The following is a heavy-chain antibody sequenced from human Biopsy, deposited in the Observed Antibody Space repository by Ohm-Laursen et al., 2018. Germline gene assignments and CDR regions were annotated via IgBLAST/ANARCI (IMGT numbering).Heavy chain of an antibody. D-gene: IGHD1-26*01. J-gene: IGHJ6*02. CDR2: ISPNSGGT. CDR1: GYAVNDYF. V-gene: IGHV1-2*02. Sequence: ASVKVSCKGSGYAVNDYFLHWLRQAPGQGPEWMGWISPNSGGTNYAQKFQGRVTMTTDTSTSTVYLELGRLISDDTAVYYCAGPNSGTYDVWGQGTTVTVSS. CDR3: AGPNSGTYDV.